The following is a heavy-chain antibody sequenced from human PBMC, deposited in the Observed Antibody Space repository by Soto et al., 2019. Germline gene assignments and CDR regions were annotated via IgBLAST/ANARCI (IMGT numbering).Heavy chain of an antibody. V-gene: IGHV4-59*08. D-gene: IGHD2-15*01. CDR1: GGSISSYY. CDR2: IYYSGST. Sequence: QVQLQESGPGLVKPSETLSLTCTVSGGSISSYYWSWIRQPPGKGLEWIGYIYYSGSTNYNPSLKSRVTISVDTSKNQFSLKLRSVTAADTAVYYCARRWGRSIDYWGQGTLVTVSS. J-gene: IGHJ4*02. CDR3: ARRWGRSIDY.